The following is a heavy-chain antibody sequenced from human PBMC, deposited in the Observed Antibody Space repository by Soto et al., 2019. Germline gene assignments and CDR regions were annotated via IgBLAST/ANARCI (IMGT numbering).Heavy chain of an antibody. CDR1: GGSISSYY. Sequence: SETLSLTCTVSGGSISSYYWSWIRQPPGKGLEWIGYIYYSGSTYYNPSLKSRVTISVDTSKNQFSLKLSSVTAADTAVYYCARIKDSSGSGAFFDYWGQGTLVTVSS. D-gene: IGHD3-22*01. J-gene: IGHJ4*02. V-gene: IGHV4-59*06. CDR3: ARIKDSSGSGAFFDY. CDR2: IYYSGST.